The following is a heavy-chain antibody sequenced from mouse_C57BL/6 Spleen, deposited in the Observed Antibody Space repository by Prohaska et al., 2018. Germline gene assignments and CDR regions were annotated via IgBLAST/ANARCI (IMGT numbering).Heavy chain of an antibody. CDR2: IRSKSSNYAT. J-gene: IGHJ1*03. Sequence: EVQLVESGGGLVQPKGSLKLSCAASGFTFNTYAMHWVRQAPGKGLEWVARIRSKSSNYATYYADSVKDRLTISRDYSQSMLYLQMNNLKTEDTAMYYCVREKGWDGYFDVWGTGTTVTVSS. CDR1: GFTFNTYA. CDR3: VREKGWDGYFDV. V-gene: IGHV10-3*01. D-gene: IGHD4-1*01.